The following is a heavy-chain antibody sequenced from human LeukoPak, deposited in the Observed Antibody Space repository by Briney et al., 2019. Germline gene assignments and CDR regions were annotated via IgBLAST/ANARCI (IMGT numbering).Heavy chain of an antibody. CDR3: ARGSTFDI. CDR1: GFTVSSNY. J-gene: IGHJ3*02. Sequence: GGSLRLSCAASGFTVSSNYMSWVRQAPGRGLEWVSVIYSGGSTYYADSVKGRFTISRDNAKNSLFLQMNSLRAEDTAVYYCARGSTFDIWGQGTVVTVSS. CDR2: IYSGGST. V-gene: IGHV3-66*01.